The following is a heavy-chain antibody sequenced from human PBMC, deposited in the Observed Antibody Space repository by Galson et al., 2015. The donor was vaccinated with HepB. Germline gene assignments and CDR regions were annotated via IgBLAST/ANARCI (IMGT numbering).Heavy chain of an antibody. J-gene: IGHJ6*03. V-gene: IGHV1-69*13. CDR3: ARGNYYYYYMDV. CDR1: GGTFSSYA. CDR2: IIPIFGTA. Sequence: SVKVSCKASGGTFSSYAISWVRQAPGQGLEWMGGIIPIFGTANYAQKFQGRVTITADESTSTAYMELNSLRSEDTAVYYCARGNYYYYYMDVWGKGTTVTVSS.